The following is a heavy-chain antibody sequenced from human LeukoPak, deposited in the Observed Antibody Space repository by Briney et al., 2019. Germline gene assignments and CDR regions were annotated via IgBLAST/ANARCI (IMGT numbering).Heavy chain of an antibody. CDR1: GGSIRGYY. J-gene: IGHJ4*02. D-gene: IGHD1-20*01. CDR3: ARARGDRGLNWNLCPYYSDY. Sequence: PSETLSLTCNVSGGSIRGYYWSWIRQPPGKGLEWIGYIYSSGSTNYNPSLKSRVTISVDTSKNQFSLKLSSVTAADTAVYYCARARGDRGLNWNLCPYYSDYWGQGTLVTVSS. V-gene: IGHV4-59*12. CDR2: IYSSGST.